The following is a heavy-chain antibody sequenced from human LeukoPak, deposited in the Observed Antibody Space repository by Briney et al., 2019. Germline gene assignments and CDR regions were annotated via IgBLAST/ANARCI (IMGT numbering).Heavy chain of an antibody. CDR1: GYIFTNCD. Sequence: ASVKVSCKASGYIFTNCDINWVRQATGQGLEWMGWMNPNSGNTGYAQKFQGRVTMTTDTSTSTAYMELRSLRSDDTAVYYCARYCSSTSCYIARAFDIWGQGTMVTVSS. CDR3: ARYCSSTSCYIARAFDI. D-gene: IGHD2-2*02. V-gene: IGHV1-8*01. CDR2: MNPNSGNT. J-gene: IGHJ3*02.